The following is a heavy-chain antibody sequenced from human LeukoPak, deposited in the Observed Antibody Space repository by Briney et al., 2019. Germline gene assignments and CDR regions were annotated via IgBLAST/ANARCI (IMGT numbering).Heavy chain of an antibody. CDR3: ARGAHYDFWSGSYMDV. D-gene: IGHD3-3*01. V-gene: IGHV1-18*01. CDR2: ISVYNGNT. CDR1: GYTFNSFG. J-gene: IGHJ6*02. Sequence: VASVRVSCKASGYTFNSFGINWVRQAPGQGLEWMGWISVYNGNTSYAQKLQDRVTMTMTTDTSTSTAYMELRSLRSDDTAVYYCARGAHYDFWSGSYMDVWGQGTTVTVSS.